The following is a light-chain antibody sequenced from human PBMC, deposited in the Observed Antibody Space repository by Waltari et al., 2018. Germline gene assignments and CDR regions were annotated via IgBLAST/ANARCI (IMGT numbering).Light chain of an antibody. CDR1: QSVSSN. CDR3: QQYNDWPLLT. Sequence: EIVMTQSPATLSVSPGERATLSCRASQSVSSNLAWYQQKPGQAPRLLIYGASTRATGIPARFSGSVSGTEFTLTISSLQSEEFAVYYCQQYNDWPLLTFGGGTKVEIK. V-gene: IGKV3-15*01. J-gene: IGKJ4*01. CDR2: GAS.